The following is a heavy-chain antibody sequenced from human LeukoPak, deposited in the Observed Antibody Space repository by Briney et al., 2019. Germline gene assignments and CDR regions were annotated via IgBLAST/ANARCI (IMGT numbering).Heavy chain of an antibody. J-gene: IGHJ4*02. D-gene: IGHD3-16*01. Sequence: GGSLRLSCAASGFTFSSYAMHWVRQAPGKGLEWVAVISYDGSNKYYADSVKGRFTISRDNSKNTLYLQMNSLRAEDTAVYYCARVWQSLDYWGQGTLVTVSS. V-gene: IGHV3-30-3*01. CDR1: GFTFSSYA. CDR3: ARVWQSLDY. CDR2: ISYDGSNK.